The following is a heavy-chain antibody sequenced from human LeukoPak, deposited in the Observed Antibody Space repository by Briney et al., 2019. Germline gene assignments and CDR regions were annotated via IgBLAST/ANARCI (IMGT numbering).Heavy chain of an antibody. J-gene: IGHJ4*02. CDR3: ARGHYDSSGYYGY. D-gene: IGHD3-22*01. Sequence: ASVKVSCKASGYTFTSYGISWVRQAPGQGLEWMGRIIPILGIANYAQKFQGRVTITADKSTSTAYMELSSLRSEDTAVYYCARGHYDSSGYYGYWGQGTLVTVSS. CDR1: GYTFTSYG. V-gene: IGHV1-69*04. CDR2: IIPILGIA.